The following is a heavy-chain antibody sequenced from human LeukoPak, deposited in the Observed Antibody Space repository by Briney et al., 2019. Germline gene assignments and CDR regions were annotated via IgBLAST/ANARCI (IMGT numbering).Heavy chain of an antibody. V-gene: IGHV4-34*01. CDR1: GGSFSGYY. CDR3: ARREDRAHCSSTTPCYYYYGMDV. J-gene: IGHJ6*02. CDR2: IKHSGST. Sequence: SETLSLTCAVYGGSFSGYYWSWIRQPPGKGLEWIGEIKHSGSTNYNPSLKSRVTISVETSKNQFSLKLSSVTAADTAVYYCARREDRAHCSSTTPCYYYYGMDVWGQGTTVTVSS. D-gene: IGHD2-2*01.